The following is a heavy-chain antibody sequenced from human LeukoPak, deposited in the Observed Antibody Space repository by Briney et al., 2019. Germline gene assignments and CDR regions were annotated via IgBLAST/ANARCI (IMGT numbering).Heavy chain of an antibody. J-gene: IGHJ6*03. CDR1: GDSFSSNSAA. D-gene: IGHD5-12*01. CDR3: ARGYLAGLRTYYYFYMDV. CDR2: TYYRSKWYN. Sequence: SQTLSLTCDISGDSFSSNSAAWNWLRQSPSRGLEWLGSTYYRSKWYNDSALSLKSRITINPDTSKNQFSLHLNSVTPEDSAVYYCARGYLAGLRTYYYFYMDVWGKGTTVTVSS. V-gene: IGHV6-1*01.